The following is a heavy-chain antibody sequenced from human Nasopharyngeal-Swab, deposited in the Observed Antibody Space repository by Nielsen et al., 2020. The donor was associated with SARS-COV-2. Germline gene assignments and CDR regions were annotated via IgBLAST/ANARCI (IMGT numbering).Heavy chain of an antibody. J-gene: IGHJ6*02. CDR1: GYTFTSYG. D-gene: IGHD3-22*01. Sequence: ASVKVSCKASGYTFTSYGISWVRQAPGQGLEWMGWISAYNGNTNYAQKLQGRVTMTTDTYTSTAYMELRSLRSDDTAVYYCARIPRAGYYDSSGQGPYYYGMDVWGQGTTVTVSS. V-gene: IGHV1-18*04. CDR2: ISAYNGNT. CDR3: ARIPRAGYYDSSGQGPYYYGMDV.